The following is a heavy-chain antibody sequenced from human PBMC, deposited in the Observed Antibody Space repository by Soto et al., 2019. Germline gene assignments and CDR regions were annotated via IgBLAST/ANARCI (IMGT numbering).Heavy chain of an antibody. V-gene: IGHV3-7*05. CDR1: GFTFSSYW. CDR2: IRQDGSDK. Sequence: EVQLVESGGGLVQPGGSLRLSCAASGFTFSSYWMSWVRQAPGKGLEWVANIRQDGSDKYYVDSVKGRFTISRDNSKNLTYPENKRLGGGGTGNFYRPGPPPGLGQGGDFDYWGQGTLVTGPS. J-gene: IGHJ4*02. D-gene: IGHD6-19*01. CDR3: PGPPPGLGQGGDFDY.